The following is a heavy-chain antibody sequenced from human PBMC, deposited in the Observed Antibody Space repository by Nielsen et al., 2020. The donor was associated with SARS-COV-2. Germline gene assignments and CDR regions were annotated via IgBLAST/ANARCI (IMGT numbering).Heavy chain of an antibody. J-gene: IGHJ4*02. Sequence: SVKVSCKASGYTFTGYYMHWVRQAPGQGLEWMGGIIPIFGTANYAQKFQGRVTITADESTSTAYMELSSLRSEDTAVYYCARKEKWFGEFSYWGQGTLVTVSS. D-gene: IGHD3-10*01. CDR1: GYTFTGYY. V-gene: IGHV1-69*13. CDR2: IIPIFGTA. CDR3: ARKEKWFGEFSY.